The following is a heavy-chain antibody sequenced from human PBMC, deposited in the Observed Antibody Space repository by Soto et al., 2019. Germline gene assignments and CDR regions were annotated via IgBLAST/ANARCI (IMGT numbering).Heavy chain of an antibody. CDR3: ARVTVVVVAATKYYYMDV. J-gene: IGHJ6*03. Sequence: QVQLVQSGAEVKKPGASVKVSCKASGYTFTSYDINWVRQATGQGLEWMGWMNPNRGNTGYAQKFQGRVTMTRNTSISTAYMELSSLRSEDTAVYYCARVTVVVVAATKYYYMDVWGKGTTVTVSS. D-gene: IGHD2-15*01. CDR2: MNPNRGNT. CDR1: GYTFTSYD. V-gene: IGHV1-8*01.